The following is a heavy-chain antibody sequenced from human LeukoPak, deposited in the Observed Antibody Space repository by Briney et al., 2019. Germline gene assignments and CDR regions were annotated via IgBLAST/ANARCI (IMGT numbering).Heavy chain of an antibody. CDR1: GYTFTSYD. CDR3: ARASIAVPCGY. V-gene: IGHV1-8*01. Sequence: GAPVNVSCKASGYTFTSYDINWVRQATGQGLEWMGWMNPNSGNSGYAQKFQGRVTMTRNTSISTAYMELSSLRSEDTAVYYCARASIAVPCGYWGQGTLVTVSS. D-gene: IGHD6-19*01. CDR2: MNPNSGNS. J-gene: IGHJ4*02.